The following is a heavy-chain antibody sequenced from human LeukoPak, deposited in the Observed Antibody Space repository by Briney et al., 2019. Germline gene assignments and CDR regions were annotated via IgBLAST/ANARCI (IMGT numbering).Heavy chain of an antibody. CDR1: GYAFTGPY. CDR3: AKGGYFESSGYGS. D-gene: IGHD3-22*01. CDR2: INPNSGGA. J-gene: IGHJ4*02. V-gene: IGHV1-2*02. Sequence: ASVRVSCKASGYAFTGPYIHWVRQAPGQGLEWMGCINPNSGGAKFAQKFQGRVTMTSDTSISTAYMDLSSLRSDDTAVYYCAKGGYFESSGYGSWGQGTLVSVS.